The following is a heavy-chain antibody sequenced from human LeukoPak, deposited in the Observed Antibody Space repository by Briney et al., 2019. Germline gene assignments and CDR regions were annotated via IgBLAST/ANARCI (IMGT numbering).Heavy chain of an antibody. CDR1: GGSISSSSYY. J-gene: IGHJ5*02. V-gene: IGHV4-39*01. CDR3: ARRGYCSSTSCYGYWFDP. Sequence: SETLSLTCTVSGGSISSSSYYWGWIRQPPGKGLELIGIIYYSGSTYYNPSLKSRLTISVDTSKNQFSLKLSSVTATDTAVYYCARRGYCSSTSCYGYWFDPWGQGTLVTVSS. D-gene: IGHD2-2*01. CDR2: IYYSGST.